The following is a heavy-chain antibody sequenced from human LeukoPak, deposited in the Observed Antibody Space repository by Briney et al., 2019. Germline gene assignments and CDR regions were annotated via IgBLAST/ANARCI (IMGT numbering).Heavy chain of an antibody. D-gene: IGHD1-1*01. Sequence: ASVKVSCKSSGGTFSSYAISWVRQAPGQGLEWVGRIIPILGIANYAQKFHGRVTITADKSTSTAYMELSSPRSEDKAVYYCARVFPGNGCYGMDVWGQGTTVTVSS. V-gene: IGHV1-69*04. CDR1: GGTFSSYA. CDR3: ARVFPGNGCYGMDV. J-gene: IGHJ6*02. CDR2: IIPILGIA.